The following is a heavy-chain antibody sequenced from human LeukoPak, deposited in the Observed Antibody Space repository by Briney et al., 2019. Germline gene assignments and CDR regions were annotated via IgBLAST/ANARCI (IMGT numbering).Heavy chain of an antibody. CDR1: GGSISSYY. CDR3: ARARAWDEFDY. V-gene: IGHV4-59*01. D-gene: IGHD1-26*01. CDR2: IYYSGST. Sequence: SETLSLTXTVSGGSISSYYWSWIRQPPGKGLEWIGYIYYSGSTNYNPSLKSRVTISVDTSKNQFSLKLSSATAADTAVYYCARARAWDEFDYWGQGTLVTVSS. J-gene: IGHJ4*02.